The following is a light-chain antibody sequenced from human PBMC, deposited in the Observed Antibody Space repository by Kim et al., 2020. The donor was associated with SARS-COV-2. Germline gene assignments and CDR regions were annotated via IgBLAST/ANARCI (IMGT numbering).Light chain of an antibody. CDR3: QAWDSSIGA. V-gene: IGLV3-1*01. CDR1: KLGDKY. CDR2: QDS. Sequence: SYELTQPPSESVSPGQTASITCSGDKLGDKYACWYQQKPGQSPVLVIYQDSKRPSGIPERFSGSNSGNTATLTISGTQAMDEADYYCQAWDSSIGAFGTGTKVTVL. J-gene: IGLJ1*01.